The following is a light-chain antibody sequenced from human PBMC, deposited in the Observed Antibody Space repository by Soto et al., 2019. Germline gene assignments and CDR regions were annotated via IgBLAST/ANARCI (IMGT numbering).Light chain of an antibody. J-gene: IGKJ2*01. Sequence: EIVLTQSPGTLSLSPGERATLSCRASQSVRSGYFAWYQQKPGQAPRLPIFAVSSRATGIPDRFSGTGSGTEFTLTISSLQSEDFAVYYCQQRSYWPPYTFGQGTKVDIK. CDR1: QSVRSGY. CDR2: AVS. V-gene: IGKV3D-20*02. CDR3: QQRSYWPPYT.